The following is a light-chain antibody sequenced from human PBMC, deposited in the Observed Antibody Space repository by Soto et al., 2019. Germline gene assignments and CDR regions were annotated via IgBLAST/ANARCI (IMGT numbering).Light chain of an antibody. V-gene: IGLV2-14*03. CDR1: SSDVGAYNY. CDR2: DVS. CDR3: SSYPRAATYV. Sequence: QSALTQPASMSGSPGQSITISCTGSSSDVGAYNYDSWYQQYRPGEAPKLIIYDVSHRPAGVSTRFSGSKSGNTASLTISGLKTEDEADYYCSSYPRAATYVFGTGTKLTVL. J-gene: IGLJ1*01.